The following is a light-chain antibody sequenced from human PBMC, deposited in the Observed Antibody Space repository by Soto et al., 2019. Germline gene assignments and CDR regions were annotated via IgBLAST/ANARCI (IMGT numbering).Light chain of an antibody. CDR1: QSVSSN. J-gene: IGKJ5*01. CDR3: QHYGRSPIT. Sequence: VMTQSTATLSVSPGERATLSCRASQSVSSNLAWYQQKSGQAPRLLIYGASTRATGIPARFSGSGSGTEFTLTISSLQPEDFAVYYCQHYGRSPITFGQGRRLEIK. V-gene: IGKV3-15*01. CDR2: GAS.